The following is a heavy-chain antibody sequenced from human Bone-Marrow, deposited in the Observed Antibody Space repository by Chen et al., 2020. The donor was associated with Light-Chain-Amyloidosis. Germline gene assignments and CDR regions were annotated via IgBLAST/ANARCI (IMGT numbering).Heavy chain of an antibody. J-gene: IGHJ4*02. CDR3: ARRRDGYNFDY. V-gene: IGHV5-51*01. Sequence: EVQLEQSGPEVKKPGGSLQISCKGSGTTFPNYWIGWVRQMPGKGLEWMGVIYPDDSDARYSPSFEGQVTISADKSITTAYLQWRSLKASDTAMYYCARRRDGYNFDYWGQGTLVTVAS. D-gene: IGHD5-12*01. CDR2: IYPDDSDA. CDR1: GTTFPNYW.